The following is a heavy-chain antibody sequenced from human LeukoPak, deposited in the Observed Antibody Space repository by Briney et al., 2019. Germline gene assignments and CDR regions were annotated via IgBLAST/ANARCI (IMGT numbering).Heavy chain of an antibody. CDR1: GYTFTGYY. Sequence: ASVKVSCKASGYTFTGYYMHWVRQAPGPGREGMGWINPNSGGTNYAQKFQGRVTMTRDTSISTAYMELSRLRSDDTAAYYCARDGGYCSSTSCYSAYYYMDVWGKGTTVTVSS. CDR2: INPNSGGT. J-gene: IGHJ6*03. CDR3: ARDGGYCSSTSCYSAYYYMDV. D-gene: IGHD2-2*01. V-gene: IGHV1-2*02.